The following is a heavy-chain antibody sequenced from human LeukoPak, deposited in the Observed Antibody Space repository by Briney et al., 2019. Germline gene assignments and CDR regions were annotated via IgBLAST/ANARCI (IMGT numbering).Heavy chain of an antibody. Sequence: SETLSLTCTVSGGTISSYYWNWIRQPPGKGLEWIGYIHDSGSTKYNPSLKSRVTISVETSKNQFSLKLSSVTAADTAVYYCAREYCSSTSCEEDYWGQGTLVTVSS. D-gene: IGHD2-2*01. CDR2: IHDSGST. CDR1: GGTISSYY. J-gene: IGHJ4*02. V-gene: IGHV4-59*12. CDR3: AREYCSSTSCEEDY.